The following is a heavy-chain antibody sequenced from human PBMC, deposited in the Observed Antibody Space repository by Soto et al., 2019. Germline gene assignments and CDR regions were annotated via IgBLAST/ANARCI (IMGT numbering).Heavy chain of an antibody. Sequence: QVQLVQSGAEVKKTGASVKVSCEAPGHYFSGYYMYWVRQAPGHGLEWMGWINLNSGGTNYAQKFQGRVNMTRDKSITTGYMDLRGLTSDDTAVYYCASAPPYYGISGYLEVWGLGTLVTVSS. D-gene: IGHD3-22*01. V-gene: IGHV1-2*02. CDR2: INLNSGGT. J-gene: IGHJ4*02. CDR3: ASAPPYYGISGYLEV. CDR1: GHYFSGYY.